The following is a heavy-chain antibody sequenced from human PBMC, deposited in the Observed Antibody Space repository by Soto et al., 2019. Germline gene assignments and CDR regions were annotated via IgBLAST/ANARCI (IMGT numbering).Heavy chain of an antibody. D-gene: IGHD2-15*01. CDR3: ARVAGAARPRWYNWFDP. Sequence: QEQLVQSGAEVKKPGASVKVSCKTSGYTFTDYDINWVRQATGQGLEWIGWMNPNSGETGYAQKFQGRVTMTRSASLSTAYLELSSLRAEDTAVYYCARVAGAARPRWYNWFDPGGQGTRVTVSS. CDR2: MNPNSGET. J-gene: IGHJ5*02. V-gene: IGHV1-8*01. CDR1: GYTFTDYD.